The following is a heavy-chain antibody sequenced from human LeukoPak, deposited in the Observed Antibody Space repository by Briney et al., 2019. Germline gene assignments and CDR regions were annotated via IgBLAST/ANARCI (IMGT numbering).Heavy chain of an antibody. J-gene: IGHJ6*03. CDR3: ARGPSITMIRGGQWYYYMDV. V-gene: IGHV1-46*01. D-gene: IGHD3-10*01. CDR2: INPSGGST. CDR1: GYTFTRYY. Sequence: ASVKVSCKASGYTFTRYYMYWVRQAPGQGLEWMGIINPSGGSTNYAQKFQGRVTMARDTSTNTVYMELSSLRSEDTAVYYCARGPSITMIRGGQWYYYMDVWGKGTTVTISS.